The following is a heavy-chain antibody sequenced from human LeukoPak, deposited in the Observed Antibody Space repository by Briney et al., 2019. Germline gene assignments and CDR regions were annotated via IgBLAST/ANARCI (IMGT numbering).Heavy chain of an antibody. D-gene: IGHD5-12*01. CDR1: GFTFSTYG. Sequence: PGGPLRLSCAASGFTFSTYGMTWVRQAPGKGLEWISYISSSSDSIKYAYSVKGRFTSTRENAKNSRYLQMNSLRAEDTAVYYCTKSRISFSGQADHWAQGNLVPVSS. CDR2: ISSSSDSI. J-gene: IGHJ4*02. V-gene: IGHV3-48*04. CDR3: TKSRISFSGQADH.